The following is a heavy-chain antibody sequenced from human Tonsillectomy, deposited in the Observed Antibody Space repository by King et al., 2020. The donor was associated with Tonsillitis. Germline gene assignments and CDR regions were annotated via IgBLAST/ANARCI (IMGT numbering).Heavy chain of an antibody. V-gene: IGHV3-15*01. CDR3: TTVQWLALNPRVYYYYYMDV. CDR2: FKSKTDGGTT. CDR1: EFTFSNAW. J-gene: IGHJ6*03. Sequence: DVQLVESGGGLVKPGGSLRLSCAASEFTFSNAWMSWVRQAPGKGLEWVGHFKSKTDGGTTDYAASVKGRFTISRDDSKNTLYLQMNSLKTEDTAVYYCTTVQWLALNPRVYYYYYMDVWGKGTTVTVSS. D-gene: IGHD6-19*01.